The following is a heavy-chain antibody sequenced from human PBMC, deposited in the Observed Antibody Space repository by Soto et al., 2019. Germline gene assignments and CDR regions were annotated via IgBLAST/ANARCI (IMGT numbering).Heavy chain of an antibody. CDR3: ARYPVTYNYYYYMDV. Sequence: SETLSLTCAVYGGSFSGYYWSWIRQPPGKGLEWIGEINHSGSTNYNPSLKSRVTISVDTSKNQFSLKLSSVTAADTAVYYCARYPVTYNYYYYMDVWDKGTTVTVSS. CDR2: INHSGST. CDR1: GGSFSGYY. J-gene: IGHJ6*03. V-gene: IGHV4-34*01.